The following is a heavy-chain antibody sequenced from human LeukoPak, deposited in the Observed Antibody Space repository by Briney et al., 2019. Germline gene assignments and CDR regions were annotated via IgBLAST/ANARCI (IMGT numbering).Heavy chain of an antibody. CDR2: MKQDGSEK. J-gene: IGHJ6*03. D-gene: IGHD6-19*01. V-gene: IGHV3-7*01. CDR3: AREVYSSGWTDFYYYYYMDV. Sequence: GGSLRLSCAASGFTFSSYWMSWVRQAPGKGLEWVANMKQDGSEKYYVDSVKGRFTISRDNAKNSLYLKMNSLRAEDTAVYYCAREVYSSGWTDFYYYYYMDVWGKGTTVTVSS. CDR1: GFTFSSYW.